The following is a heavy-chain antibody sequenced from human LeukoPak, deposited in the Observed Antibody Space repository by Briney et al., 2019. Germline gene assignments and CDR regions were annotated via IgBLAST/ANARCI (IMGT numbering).Heavy chain of an antibody. Sequence: SETLSLTCAVSGGSISSSNWWSWVRQPPGKGLEWIGEIYNSGSTNYNPSLKSRVTISVDKSKNQFSLKLSSVTAADTAVYYCARGLLWFGESYDAFDIWGQGTMVTVSS. D-gene: IGHD3-10*01. CDR2: IYNSGST. CDR1: GGSISSSNW. J-gene: IGHJ3*02. CDR3: ARGLLWFGESYDAFDI. V-gene: IGHV4-4*02.